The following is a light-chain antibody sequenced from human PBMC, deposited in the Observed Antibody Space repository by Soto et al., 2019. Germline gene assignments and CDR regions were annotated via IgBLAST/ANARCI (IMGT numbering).Light chain of an antibody. CDR2: EVS. Sequence: QSALTQPPSASGSPGQSVTISCTGTSSDVGGYNYVSWYQHQPGKAPKFMIYEVSKRPSGVPDRFSGSKSGNTASLTVSGLQAEDEAVYYCASYADNNNVLFGGGTQLTVL. CDR3: ASYADNNNVL. CDR1: SSDVGGYNY. V-gene: IGLV2-8*01. J-gene: IGLJ2*01.